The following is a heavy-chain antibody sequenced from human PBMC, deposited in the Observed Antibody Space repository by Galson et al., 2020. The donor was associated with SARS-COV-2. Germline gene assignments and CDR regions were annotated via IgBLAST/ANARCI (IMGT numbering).Heavy chain of an antibody. CDR2: ISGSVGST. J-gene: IGHJ4*02. CDR3: ASADPGLFVGVVIHQYYFDY. CDR1: GFTFSSYA. V-gene: IGHV3-23*01. Sequence: GGSLRRSCAASGFTFSSYAMSWVRQATGKGLEWVSAISGSVGSTYHADSVKGRFTISRDNSKNTLYLQMNSLRAEDTAVYYCASADPGLFVGVVIHQYYFDYWGQGTLVTVSS. D-gene: IGHD3-3*01.